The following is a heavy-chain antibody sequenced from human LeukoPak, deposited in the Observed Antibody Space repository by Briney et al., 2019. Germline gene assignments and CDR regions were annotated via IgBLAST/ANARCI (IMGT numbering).Heavy chain of an antibody. CDR1: GFTVSSSH. Sequence: PGGSLRLSRAASGFTVSSSHMNWVRQAPGKGLEWVSVLYSGGSTYYADSVKGRFIISRDNSKNTLYLQMNSLRAEDTAVYYCARGYCNGGSCYSVWFDPWGQGTLVTVSS. D-gene: IGHD2-15*01. CDR2: LYSGGST. V-gene: IGHV3-53*01. J-gene: IGHJ5*02. CDR3: ARGYCNGGSCYSVWFDP.